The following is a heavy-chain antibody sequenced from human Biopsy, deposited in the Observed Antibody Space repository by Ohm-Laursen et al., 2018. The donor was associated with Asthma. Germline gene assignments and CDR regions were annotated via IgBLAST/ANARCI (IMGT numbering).Heavy chain of an antibody. V-gene: IGHV4-39*01. CDR1: GGSMTPTSHY. CDR3: ARRITIFGVVQKDHGMDA. J-gene: IGHJ6*02. CDR2: ISYGGKT. Sequence: SETLYLTCTVSGGSMTPTSHYWDWIRQAPGKGLEWIGYISYGGKTSYNPSLKNRVTISRDTSKNQFSLRLTSVTAADTAVYFCARRITIFGVVQKDHGMDAWGQGTTVTVSS. D-gene: IGHD3-3*01.